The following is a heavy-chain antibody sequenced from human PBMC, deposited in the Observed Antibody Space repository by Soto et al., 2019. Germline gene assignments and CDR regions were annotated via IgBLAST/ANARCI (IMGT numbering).Heavy chain of an antibody. J-gene: IGHJ4*02. CDR1: GDTFNSYV. CDR2: IITAFGTT. V-gene: IGHV1-69*01. Sequence: QVHLVQSGPEVKKPGSSVKVSCKASGDTFNSYVITWVRQAPGQGLEWLGGIITAFGTTSYAQNFQDRLTLTAADDATTAHMEMSSLTSADTARYSCTTSNGSTFGRSMDNWGPGTRVTFSS. D-gene: IGHD2-8*01. CDR3: TTSNGSTFGRSMDN.